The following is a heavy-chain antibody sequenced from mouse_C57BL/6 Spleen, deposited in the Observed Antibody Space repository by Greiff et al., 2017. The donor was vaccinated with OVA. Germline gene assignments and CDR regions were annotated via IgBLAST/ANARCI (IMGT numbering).Heavy chain of an antibody. CDR3: ARYKAYYSKSMDY. CDR1: GFTFTDYY. V-gene: IGHV7-3*01. D-gene: IGHD2-5*01. CDR2: IRNKANGYTT. Sequence: EVHLVESGGGLVQPGGSLSLSCAASGFTFTDYYTSWVRQPPGKALEWLGFIRNKANGYTTEYSASVKGRFTISRDNSQSILYLQMNALRAEDSATYYCARYKAYYSKSMDYWGQGTSVTVSS. J-gene: IGHJ4*01.